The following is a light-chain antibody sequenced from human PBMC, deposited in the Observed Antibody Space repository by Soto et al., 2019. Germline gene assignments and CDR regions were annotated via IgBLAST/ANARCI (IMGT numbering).Light chain of an antibody. Sequence: QSALTQPPSASGSPGQSVTISCTGTSSDVGRYKYVSWYQQYPGKAPKVMIYEVNKRPSGVPDRFSGSKSGNTASLTVSGLQTGDEAHYYCSSFAGSSKLVFGGGTKLTVL. CDR3: SSFAGSSKLV. CDR1: SSDVGRYKY. CDR2: EVN. V-gene: IGLV2-8*01. J-gene: IGLJ3*02.